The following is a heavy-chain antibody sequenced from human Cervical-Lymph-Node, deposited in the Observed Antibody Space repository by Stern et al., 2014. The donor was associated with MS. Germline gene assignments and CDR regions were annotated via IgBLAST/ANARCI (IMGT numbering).Heavy chain of an antibody. CDR3: ATVDTTAAPYFDY. CDR1: GDTLNELF. V-gene: IGHV1-24*01. Sequence: QVQLVQSGAEVKKPGASVKVSCKVSGDTLNELFLHWVRQAPGKGPEWLGGFDPEDGEIIYAQKFQGRVTLTEDTSTDTAYMEFRNLRSEDTAVYYCATVDTTAAPYFDYWGQGTLVTVSS. CDR2: FDPEDGEI. D-gene: IGHD1-1*01. J-gene: IGHJ4*02.